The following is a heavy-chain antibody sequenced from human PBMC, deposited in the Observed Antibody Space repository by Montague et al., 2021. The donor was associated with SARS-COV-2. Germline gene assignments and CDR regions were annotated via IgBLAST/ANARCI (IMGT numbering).Heavy chain of an antibody. D-gene: IGHD6-25*01. CDR2: SNNSCSA. CDR3: TSGVSGWASGGWVAVPLLDFYTYIDV. V-gene: IGHV4-34*01. J-gene: IGHJ6*03. Sequence: SETLSLTCTVYGGSFSGYYWSWGRLRPGKGLEWMGQSNNSCSASYSPYLKGRVTISVDTAKNQFAVKLTSLTATATGVYYCTSGVSGWASGGWVAVPLLDFYTYIDVWGQGTTVTVS. CDR1: GGSFSGYY.